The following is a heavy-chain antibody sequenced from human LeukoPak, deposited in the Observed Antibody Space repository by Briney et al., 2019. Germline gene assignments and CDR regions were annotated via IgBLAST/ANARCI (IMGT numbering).Heavy chain of an antibody. CDR3: AKDVAASLNYMDV. J-gene: IGHJ6*03. V-gene: IGHV3-33*06. CDR1: GFTFSSYG. D-gene: IGHD2-15*01. CDR2: IWYDGSNK. Sequence: GRSLRLSCAASGFTFSSYGMHWVRQAPGKGLEWVAVIWYDGSNKYYADSVKGRFTISRDNSKNTLYLQTNSLRAEDTAVYYCAKDVAASLNYMDVWGKGTTVTVSS.